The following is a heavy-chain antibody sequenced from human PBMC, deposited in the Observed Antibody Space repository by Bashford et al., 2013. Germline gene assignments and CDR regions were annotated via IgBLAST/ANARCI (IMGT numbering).Heavy chain of an antibody. J-gene: IGHJ5*02. Sequence: ASVKVSCKASGYTFTGYYMHWVRQAPGQGLEWMGWINPNSGGTNYAQKFQGRVTMTRDTSISTAYMELSRLRSDDTAVYYCARDYLDTAMVPWFDPWGQGTLVTVSS. D-gene: IGHD5-18*01. CDR3: ARDYLDTAMVPWFDP. CDR1: GYTFTGYY. CDR2: INPNSGGT. V-gene: IGHV1-2*02.